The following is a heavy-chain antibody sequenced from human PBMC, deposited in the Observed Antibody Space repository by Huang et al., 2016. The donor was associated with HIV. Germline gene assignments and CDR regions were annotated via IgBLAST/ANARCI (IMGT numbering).Heavy chain of an antibody. CDR3: AKESRWYSDLDN. V-gene: IGHV3-30*18. CDR1: GFTFNNFG. Sequence: QVQLVESGGGVVQPGRSLRLSCVASGFTFNNFGMHWVRQAPCKGVEWVAVISYDGSNGRYSESVKGRFSIYRDNPTDTLYLQMNSLRPDDTAVYYCAKESRWYSDLDNWGQGTLVTVSS. J-gene: IGHJ4*02. CDR2: ISYDGSNG. D-gene: IGHD2-15*01.